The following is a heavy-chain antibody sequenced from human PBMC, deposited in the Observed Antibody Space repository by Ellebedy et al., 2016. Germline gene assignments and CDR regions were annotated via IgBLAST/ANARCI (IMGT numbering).Heavy chain of an antibody. J-gene: IGHJ5*02. V-gene: IGHV3-21*01. D-gene: IGHD2-2*01. CDR2: ISSSSSYI. CDR1: GFTFSSYS. Sequence: GGSLRLXXAASGFTFSSYSMNWVRQAPGKGLEWVSSISSSSSYIYYADSVKGRFTISRDNAKNSLYLQMNSLRAEDTAVYYCARDSGPIVVNWFNPWGQGTLVTVSS. CDR3: ARDSGPIVVNWFNP.